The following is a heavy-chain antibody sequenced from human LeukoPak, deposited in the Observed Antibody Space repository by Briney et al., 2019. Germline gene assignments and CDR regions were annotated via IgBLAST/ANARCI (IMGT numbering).Heavy chain of an antibody. J-gene: IGHJ4*02. D-gene: IGHD3-3*01. CDR1: GGSISSSSYY. V-gene: IGHV4-39*01. Sequence: SETLSLTCTVSGGSISSSSYYWGWIRQPPGKGPEWIGSIYYSGSTYYNPSLKSRVTISVDTSKNQFSLKLSSVTAADTAVYYCAGIGYYDSWSGPRNDYWGQGTLVTVSS. CDR3: AGIGYYDSWSGPRNDY. CDR2: IYYSGST.